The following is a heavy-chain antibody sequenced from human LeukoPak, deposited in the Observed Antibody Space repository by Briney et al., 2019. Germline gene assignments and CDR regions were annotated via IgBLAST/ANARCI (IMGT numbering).Heavy chain of an antibody. CDR3: ARGSVRHWEIDY. J-gene: IGHJ4*02. CDR1: GGTFSSYA. Sequence: ASVKVSCKASGGTFSSYAISWVRQAPGQGLEWMGRIIPILGIANYAQKFQGRVTITADKSTSTAYMELSSLRSEDTAVYYCARGSVRHWEIDYWGQGTLVTVSS. CDR2: IIPILGIA. V-gene: IGHV1-69*04. D-gene: IGHD7-27*01.